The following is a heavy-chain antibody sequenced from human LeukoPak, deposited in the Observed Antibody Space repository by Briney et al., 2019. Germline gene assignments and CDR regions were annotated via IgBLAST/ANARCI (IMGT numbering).Heavy chain of an antibody. Sequence: PSETLSLTCAVSGYSISSGYYWGWIRQPPGKGLEWIGRIYTSGSTNYNPSLKSRVTISVDTSKNQFPLKLSSVTAADTAVYYCARYIGVITWGQGTLVTVSS. D-gene: IGHD3-22*01. V-gene: IGHV4-38-2*01. J-gene: IGHJ4*02. CDR3: ARYIGVIT. CDR2: IYTSGST. CDR1: GYSISSGYY.